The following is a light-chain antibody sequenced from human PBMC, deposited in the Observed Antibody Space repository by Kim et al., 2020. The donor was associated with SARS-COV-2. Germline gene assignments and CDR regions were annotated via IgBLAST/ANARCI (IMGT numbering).Light chain of an antibody. V-gene: IGKV3-15*01. CDR1: QSVSSN. CDR3: QQYNNWPPYT. CDR2: GAS. J-gene: IGKJ2*01. Sequence: EIVMTQSPATLSVSPGERATLSCRASQSVSSNLAWYQQKPGQAPRLLIYGASTRATGSPARFSGSGSGTEFTLTISSLQSEDFAVDYCQQYNNWPPYTFGQGTKLEI.